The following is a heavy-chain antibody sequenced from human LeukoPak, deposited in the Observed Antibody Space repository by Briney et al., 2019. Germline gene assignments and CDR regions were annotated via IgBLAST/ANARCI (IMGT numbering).Heavy chain of an antibody. CDR3: ARGGVTTLVWFDP. Sequence: SETLSLTCAVYGGSFSGYYWSWIRQPPGKGLEWIGEINHSGSTNYNPSLKSRVTISVDTSKNQFSLKLSSVTAADTAVYYCARGGVTTLVWFDPWGQGTPVTVSS. CDR1: GGSFSGYY. V-gene: IGHV4-34*01. D-gene: IGHD4-11*01. CDR2: INHSGST. J-gene: IGHJ5*02.